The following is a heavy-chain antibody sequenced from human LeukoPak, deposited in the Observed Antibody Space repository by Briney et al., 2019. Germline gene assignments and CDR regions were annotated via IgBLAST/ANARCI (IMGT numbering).Heavy chain of an antibody. CDR1: GDSVSSNSAA. CDR3: AREWWYSSSWRDAFDI. CDR2: TYYRSKWYN. J-gene: IGHJ3*02. D-gene: IGHD6-13*01. V-gene: IGHV6-1*01. Sequence: SQTLSLTCAISGDSVSSNSAAWNWIRQSPSRGLEWLGRTYYRSKWYNDYAVSVKSRITINPDTSKNQFSLQLNSVTPEDTAVYYCAREWWYSSSWRDAFDIWGQGTMVTVSS.